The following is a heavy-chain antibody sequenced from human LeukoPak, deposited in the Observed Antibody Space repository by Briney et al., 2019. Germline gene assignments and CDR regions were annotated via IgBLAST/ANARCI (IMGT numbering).Heavy chain of an antibody. Sequence: GGSLRLSCAASGFTLSSYAMTWVRQAPGRGLEWVSSVDGGGGTYYADSVKGRFTISRDNSKDTLYLQMNGLRAEDTAVYFCAKQSAGSAAWYSLHYDFWGQGTLVTVSS. CDR2: VDGGGGT. CDR1: GFTLSSYA. D-gene: IGHD6-13*01. CDR3: AKQSAGSAAWYSLHYDF. J-gene: IGHJ4*02. V-gene: IGHV3-23*01.